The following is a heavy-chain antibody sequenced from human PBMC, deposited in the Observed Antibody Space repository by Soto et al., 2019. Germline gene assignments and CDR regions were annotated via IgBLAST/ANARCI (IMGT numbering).Heavy chain of an antibody. Sequence: LRLSCAASGFTFSSYAMHWVRQAPGKGLEWVAVISYDGSNKYYADSVKGRFTISRDNSKNTLYLQMNSLRAEDTAVYYCARSYYDSSGYSAYWGQGTLVTVSS. J-gene: IGHJ4*02. CDR1: GFTFSSYA. CDR2: ISYDGSNK. CDR3: ARSYYDSSGYSAY. D-gene: IGHD3-22*01. V-gene: IGHV3-30-3*01.